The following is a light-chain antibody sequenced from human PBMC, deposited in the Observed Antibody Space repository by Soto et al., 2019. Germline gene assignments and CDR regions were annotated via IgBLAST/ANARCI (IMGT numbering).Light chain of an antibody. CDR3: QVWDGGSDHRV. V-gene: IGLV3-21*04. Sequence: SYVVTQAPAVSVAPGETATITCGGNNIGGKSVHWYQQRPGQAPVMVIYYDSDRASGIPERFSGRNTGNTANLTISRVEAGDEADYYCQVWDGGSDHRVFGGGTKLTVL. J-gene: IGLJ3*02. CDR1: NIGGKS. CDR2: YDS.